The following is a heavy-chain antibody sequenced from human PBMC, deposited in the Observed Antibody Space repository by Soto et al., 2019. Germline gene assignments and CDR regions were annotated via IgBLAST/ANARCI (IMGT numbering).Heavy chain of an antibody. CDR2: INPNSGGT. D-gene: IGHD5-12*01. CDR3: ASVRGYSGYDDYFDY. J-gene: IGHJ4*02. CDR1: GYTFTGYY. Sequence: ASVKVSCKASGYTFTGYYMHWVRQAPGQGLEWMGWINPNSGGTNYAQKIQGWVTMTRDTSISTAYMELRRLRSDDAAVYYCASVRGYSGYDDYFDYWGQGTLVTVSS. V-gene: IGHV1-2*04.